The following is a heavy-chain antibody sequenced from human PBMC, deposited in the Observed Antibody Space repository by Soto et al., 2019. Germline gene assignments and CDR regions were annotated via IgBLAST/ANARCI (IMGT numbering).Heavy chain of an antibody. CDR3: TKDRKIRFRGIIDQAPFDY. CDR2: ISGSGGST. J-gene: IGHJ4*02. Sequence: EVQLLEYGGGLVQPGGSLRLSCAASGFTFSNYVMNWVRQAPGKGLEWVSAISGSGGSTYYADSVKGRFTISRDKSKNSQYLQMNSQRAEDTIEYDCTKDRKIRFRGIIDQAPFDYWGPGTMVTVSS. CDR1: GFTFSNYV. D-gene: IGHD3-16*02. V-gene: IGHV3-23*01.